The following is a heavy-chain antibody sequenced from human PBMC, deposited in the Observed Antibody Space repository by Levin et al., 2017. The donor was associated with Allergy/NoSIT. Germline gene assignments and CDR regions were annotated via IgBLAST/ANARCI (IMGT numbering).Heavy chain of an antibody. D-gene: IGHD3-10*01. CDR2: ISGSGGST. V-gene: IGHV3-23*01. CDR1: GFTFSSYA. CDR3: ASLPFGCVFGY. Sequence: GGSLRLSCAASGFTFSSYAMSWVRQAPGKGLEWVSAISGSGGSTYYADSVKGRFTISRDNSKNTLYLQMNSLRAEDTAVYYCASLPFGCVFGYWGQGTLVTVSS. J-gene: IGHJ4*02.